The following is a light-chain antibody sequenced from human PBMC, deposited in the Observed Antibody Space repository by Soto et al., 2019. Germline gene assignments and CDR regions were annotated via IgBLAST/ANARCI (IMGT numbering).Light chain of an antibody. Sequence: EVVVTQSPATLSLSPGESVTLSCRASQSIGTNLAWYQHIPGQAPRLLMYSASIRATGIPARFSGSGAGTQYSVTISSLQYEDFLIYYCQQNNNWWPEGTFGPGTRVEVK. CDR3: QQNNNWWPEGT. CDR1: QSIGTN. J-gene: IGKJ3*01. CDR2: SAS. V-gene: IGKV3-15*01.